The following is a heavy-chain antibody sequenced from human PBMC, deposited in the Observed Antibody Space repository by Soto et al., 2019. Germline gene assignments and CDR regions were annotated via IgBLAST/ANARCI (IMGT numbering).Heavy chain of an antibody. CDR2: IHYSGST. CDR3: ARGNPYYYDSSGWFDP. D-gene: IGHD3-22*01. Sequence: SETLSLTCTVSGGSISSYYWSWIRQPPGKGLEWIGYIHYSGSTNYNPSLKSRVTISVDTSKNQFSLKLSSVTAADTAVYYCARGNPYYYDSSGWFDPWGQGTLVTVSS. CDR1: GGSISSYY. V-gene: IGHV4-59*01. J-gene: IGHJ5*02.